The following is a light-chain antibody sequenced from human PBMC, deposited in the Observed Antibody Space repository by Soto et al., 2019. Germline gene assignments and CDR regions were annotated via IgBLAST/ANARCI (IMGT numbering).Light chain of an antibody. CDR1: QGIYDF. Sequence: EIQLTQSPSFLSASVGDRVTITCRASQGIYDFLAWYQQKPGKAPKLLIYAASTLQSEVPSRFSGSASGTEFTLTISSLQPEDFATYYCQQFNTYPLTFGGGTNVEVK. CDR2: AAS. V-gene: IGKV1-9*01. J-gene: IGKJ4*01. CDR3: QQFNTYPLT.